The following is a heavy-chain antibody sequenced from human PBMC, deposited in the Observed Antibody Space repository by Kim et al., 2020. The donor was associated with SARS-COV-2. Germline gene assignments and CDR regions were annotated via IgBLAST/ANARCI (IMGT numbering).Heavy chain of an antibody. D-gene: IGHD4-4*01. Sequence: PSLKSRVTMSVDTSKNQCSLKLSSVTAADTAVYYCARASADYNRKNWFDPWGQGTLVTVSS. J-gene: IGHJ5*02. CDR3: ARASADYNRKNWFDP. V-gene: IGHV4-4*07.